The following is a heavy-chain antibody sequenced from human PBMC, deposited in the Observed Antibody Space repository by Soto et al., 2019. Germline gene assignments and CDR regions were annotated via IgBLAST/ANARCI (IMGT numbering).Heavy chain of an antibody. CDR2: ISGSGGST. J-gene: IGHJ3*02. CDR3: AKDEGGGWLRFLEWLPHDAFDI. D-gene: IGHD3-3*01. Sequence: GGSLRLSCAASGFTFSSYAMSWVRQAPGKGLEWVSAISGSGGSTYYADSVKGRFTISRDNSKNTLYLQMNSLRAEDTAVYYCAKDEGGGWLRFLEWLPHDAFDIWGQGTMVTVSS. V-gene: IGHV3-23*01. CDR1: GFTFSSYA.